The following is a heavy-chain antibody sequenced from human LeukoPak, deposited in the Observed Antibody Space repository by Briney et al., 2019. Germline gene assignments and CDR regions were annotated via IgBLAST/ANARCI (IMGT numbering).Heavy chain of an antibody. Sequence: ASVKVSCKASGYSFTAQYMHWLRQAPGQGLEWMGWINPNNGDTKYAQNFLGRVIMTRDTSTTTAYMELSSLRSEDTDVYYCARGRIVVVPAAIINLDPWGQGTLVTVSS. V-gene: IGHV1-2*02. D-gene: IGHD2-2*01. CDR3: ARGRIVVVPAAIINLDP. J-gene: IGHJ5*02. CDR1: GYSFTAQY. CDR2: INPNNGDT.